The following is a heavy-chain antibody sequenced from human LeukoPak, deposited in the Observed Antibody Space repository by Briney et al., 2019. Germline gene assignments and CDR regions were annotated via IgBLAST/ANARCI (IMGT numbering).Heavy chain of an antibody. J-gene: IGHJ3*02. D-gene: IGHD3-22*01. CDR3: ARDPYYYDSSGHDAFDI. CDR2: ISSSSSYI. Sequence: GGSLRLSCAASGFTFSSYSMNWVRQAPGQGLEWISSISSSSSYIYYAETFKGRFTISRDNSKNSLYMQLNSLRAEDTVVYYCARDPYYYDSSGHDAFDIWGKGTMVTVSS. V-gene: IGHV3-21*01. CDR1: GFTFSSYS.